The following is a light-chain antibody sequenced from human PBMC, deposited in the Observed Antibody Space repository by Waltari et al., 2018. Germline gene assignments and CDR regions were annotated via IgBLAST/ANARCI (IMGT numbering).Light chain of an antibody. V-gene: IGLV2-23*01. Sequence: QSALTQPASVSGSPGQSITISCTGTSSDVGSYRVVSWYQQYPGKAPNLTIYEGSKRPSGVSLRFSASKSGNTASLTIAGLQTEDEADYFCCSYSGSNIYVFGTGTKVTVL. CDR2: EGS. CDR3: CSYSGSNIYV. CDR1: SSDVGSYRV. J-gene: IGLJ1*01.